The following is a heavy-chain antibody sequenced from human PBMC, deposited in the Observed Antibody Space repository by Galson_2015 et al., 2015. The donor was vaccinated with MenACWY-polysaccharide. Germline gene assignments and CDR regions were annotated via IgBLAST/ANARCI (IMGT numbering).Heavy chain of an antibody. J-gene: IGHJ6*02. D-gene: IGHD4-17*01. Sequence: SVKVSCKASGYTFTGYYIHWVRQAPGQGLEWMGRVNPNSGDTNYAQKYQGRVTMTSDTSISTAFMVLSSLRTDDTAVYFCARVDGDASHFYGMDVWGQGTTVTVS. CDR2: VNPNSGDT. V-gene: IGHV1-2*06. CDR3: ARVDGDASHFYGMDV. CDR1: GYTFTGYY.